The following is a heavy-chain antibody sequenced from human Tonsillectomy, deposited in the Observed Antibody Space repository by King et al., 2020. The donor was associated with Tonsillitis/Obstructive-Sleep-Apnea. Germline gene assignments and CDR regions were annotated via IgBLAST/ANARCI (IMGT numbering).Heavy chain of an antibody. Sequence: VQLQQWGAGLLKPSETLSLTCAVYGGSFSGYYWSWIRQPPGKGLEWIGEINHSGSTNYNPSLKSRVTISVDTSKNQFSLKLSSVTAADTAVYYCARLIGPVMITFGEHDAFDIWGQGTMVTVSS. CDR3: ARLIGPVMITFGEHDAFDI. D-gene: IGHD3-16*01. V-gene: IGHV4-34*01. CDR1: GGSFSGYY. CDR2: INHSGST. J-gene: IGHJ3*02.